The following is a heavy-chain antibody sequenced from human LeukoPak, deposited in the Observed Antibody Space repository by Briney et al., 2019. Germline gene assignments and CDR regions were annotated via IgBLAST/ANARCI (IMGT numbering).Heavy chain of an antibody. CDR2: IRYDGSDK. V-gene: IGHV3-30*02. CDR1: GFTFSSYG. Sequence: GGSLRLSCAASGFTFSSYGMHWVRQAPGKGLEGVAFIRYDGSDKYSADSVTGRFTISRDNSKNTMYLQMNSLRAEATAVYYCAKDRNCGGDCYTDYWGQGTLVTVS. D-gene: IGHD2-21*01. J-gene: IGHJ4*02. CDR3: AKDRNCGGDCYTDY.